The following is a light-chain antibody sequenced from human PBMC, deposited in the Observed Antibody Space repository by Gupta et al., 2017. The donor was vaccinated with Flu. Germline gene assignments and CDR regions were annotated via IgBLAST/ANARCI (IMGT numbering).Light chain of an antibody. CDR1: QSLSSW. CDR2: KAS. V-gene: IGKV1-5*03. Sequence: PSTLSAYVGDRATLTCRASQSLSSWLAWYQQKPGKAPNLLIYKASNLESGVPSRFSGSGSGTEFTLTISSLQPDDFATYYCQQYDSYHLTFGGGTKVEI. J-gene: IGKJ4*01. CDR3: QQYDSYHLT.